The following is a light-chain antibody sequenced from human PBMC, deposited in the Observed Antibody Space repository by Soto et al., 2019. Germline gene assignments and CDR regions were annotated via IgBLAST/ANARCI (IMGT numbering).Light chain of an antibody. CDR1: PSVSGSN. CDR2: GAS. V-gene: IGKV3-20*01. J-gene: IGKJ1*01. Sequence: EMVLTQSPGTLSLSPGERATLSCRASPSVSGSNLAWYQQKPGQAPRLVIYGASSRATGIPDRFSGSGSGTDFTLTISSLQPDDFATYYCQQYNSYSTFGQGTKVDIK. CDR3: QQYNSYST.